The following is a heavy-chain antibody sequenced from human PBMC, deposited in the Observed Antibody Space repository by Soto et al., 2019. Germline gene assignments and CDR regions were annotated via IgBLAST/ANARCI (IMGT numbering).Heavy chain of an antibody. D-gene: IGHD2-15*01. J-gene: IGHJ6*02. CDR3: ARGVGLRTYFYYYGLDV. CDR2: IYYSGST. CDR1: GGSISTYY. V-gene: IGHV4-59*01. Sequence: SETLSLTCTVSGGSISTYYWSWIRQPPGKGLEWIGYIYYSGSTDYNPSLKSRVTMSVDTSKDQFSLKLRSVTAADTAVYFCARGVGLRTYFYYYGLDVWGQGTTVTV.